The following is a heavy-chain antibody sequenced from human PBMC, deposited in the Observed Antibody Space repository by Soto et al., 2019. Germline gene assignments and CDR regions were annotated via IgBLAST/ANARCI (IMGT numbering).Heavy chain of an antibody. CDR1: GGTFSRYA. CDR3: ARARVVTTFPYYYYGMDV. CDR2: IIPIFGTA. D-gene: IGHD4-4*01. V-gene: IGHV1-69*13. J-gene: IGHJ6*02. Sequence: EASVKFSCKGSGGTFSRYAISWVRQAPGQGLEWMGGIIPIFGTANYAQKFQGRVTITADESTSTAYMELSSLRSEDTAVYYCARARVVTTFPYYYYGMDVWGQGTTVTVSS.